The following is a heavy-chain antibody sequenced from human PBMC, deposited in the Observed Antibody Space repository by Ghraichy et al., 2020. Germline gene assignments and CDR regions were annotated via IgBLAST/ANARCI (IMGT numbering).Heavy chain of an antibody. J-gene: IGHJ4*02. V-gene: IGHV3-23*01. Sequence: GGSLRLSCAASGFTFNTYAMTWVRQAPGKGLEWVSGISGSGGSTYHADSVKGRFTISRDNSKSTLYLQMNSLRAEDTAVYYCAKASGSYSGSFDYWGQGTLVTVSS. CDR3: AKASGSYSGSFDY. D-gene: IGHD3-10*01. CDR2: ISGSGGST. CDR1: GFTFNTYA.